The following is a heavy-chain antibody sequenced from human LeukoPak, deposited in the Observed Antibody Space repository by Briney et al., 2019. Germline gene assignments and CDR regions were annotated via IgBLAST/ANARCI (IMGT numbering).Heavy chain of an antibody. CDR1: GFTFDDYA. D-gene: IGHD3-9*01. Sequence: GRSLRLSCAASGFTFDDYAMHWVRQAPGKGLEWVSGISWNSGSIGYADSVKGRFTISRDNAKNSLYLQMNSLRAEDTALYYCAKGIWLLITNPLDYWGQGTLVTVSS. CDR2: ISWNSGSI. CDR3: AKGIWLLITNPLDY. J-gene: IGHJ4*02. V-gene: IGHV3-9*01.